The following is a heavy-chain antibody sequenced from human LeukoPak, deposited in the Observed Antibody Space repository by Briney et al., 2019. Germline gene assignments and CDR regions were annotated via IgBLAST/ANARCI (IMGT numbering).Heavy chain of an antibody. J-gene: IGHJ4*02. CDR1: GFTFSSYA. D-gene: IGHD3-3*01. CDR2: ISYDGSNK. V-gene: IGHV3-30*04. Sequence: PGGSLRLSCAASGFTFSSYAMHWVRQAPGKGLEWVAVISYDGSNKYYADSVKGRFTISRDNSKNTLYLQMNSLRAEDTAVYYCARGDVLRFLEWLFDYWGQGTLATVSS. CDR3: ARGDVLRFLEWLFDY.